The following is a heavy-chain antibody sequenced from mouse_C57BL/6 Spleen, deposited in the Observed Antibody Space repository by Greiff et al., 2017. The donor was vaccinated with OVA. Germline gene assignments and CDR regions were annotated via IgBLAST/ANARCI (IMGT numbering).Heavy chain of an antibody. CDR1: GYAFTNYL. CDR2: INPGSGGT. V-gene: IGHV1-54*01. J-gene: IGHJ2*01. Sequence: QVQLQQSGAELVRPGTSVKVSCKASGYAFTNYLIEWVKQRPGQGLEWIGVINPGSGGTNYNEKFKGKATLTADKSSSTAYMQLSSLTSEDSAVYFCARTSGGSSPYYFDYWGQGTTLTVSS. CDR3: ARTSGGSSPYYFDY. D-gene: IGHD1-1*01.